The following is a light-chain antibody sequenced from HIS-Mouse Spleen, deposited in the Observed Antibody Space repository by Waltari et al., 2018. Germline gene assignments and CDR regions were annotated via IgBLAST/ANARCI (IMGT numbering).Light chain of an antibody. CDR3: QSYDSSVWV. V-gene: IGLV6-57*04. CDR1: SGSIASNS. CDR2: EDN. Sequence: NFMLTQPHSVSESPGKTVTISCTRSSGSIASNSVQSYQQRPGSAPPTVIYEDNQRPSGVPDRFSGSIDSSSNSASLTISGLKTEDEADYYCQSYDSSVWVFGGGTKLTVL. J-gene: IGLJ3*02.